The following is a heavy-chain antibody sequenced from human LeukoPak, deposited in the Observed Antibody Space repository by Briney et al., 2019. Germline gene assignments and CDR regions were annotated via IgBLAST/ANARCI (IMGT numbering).Heavy chain of an antibody. J-gene: IGHJ5*02. Sequence: GASVTVSCKASGGTFSSYAISWVRQAPGQGLEWMGRIIPILGIANYAQKFQGRVTITADKSTSTAYMELSSLRSEDTAVYYCASSWQKENRFDPWGQGTLVTVSS. CDR1: GGTFSSYA. CDR2: IIPILGIA. D-gene: IGHD5-12*01. V-gene: IGHV1-69*04. CDR3: ASSWQKENRFDP.